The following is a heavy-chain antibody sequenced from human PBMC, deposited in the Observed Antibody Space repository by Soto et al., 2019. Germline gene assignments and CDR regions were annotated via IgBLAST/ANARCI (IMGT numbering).Heavy chain of an antibody. CDR1: GGAFTNYS. J-gene: IGHJ6*02. CDR3: AIWSNWNPLYYRGMDV. D-gene: IGHD1-20*01. Sequence: ASVKVSCKVSGGAFTNYSLNWVRHAPGQGLEWLGGIIPLHNTSNYSLKLLGRGSVTADISSNTVYMHLSGLTSDDTATYYCAIWSNWNPLYYRGMDVWVQATTVTVSS. V-gene: IGHV1-69*08. CDR2: IIPLHNTS.